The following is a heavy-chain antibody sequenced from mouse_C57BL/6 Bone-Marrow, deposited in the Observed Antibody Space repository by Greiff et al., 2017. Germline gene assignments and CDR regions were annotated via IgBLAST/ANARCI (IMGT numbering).Heavy chain of an antibody. CDR1: GYTFTDYE. J-gene: IGHJ3*01. CDR3: TRGSYDGYYAVGFAY. D-gene: IGHD2-3*01. V-gene: IGHV1-15*01. CDR2: IDPETGGT. Sequence: VKLKQSGAELVRPGASVTLSCKASGYTFTDYEMHWVKQTPVHGLEWIGAIDPETGGTAYNQKFKGKAILTADKSSSTAYMELRSLTSEDSAVYYCTRGSYDGYYAVGFAYWGQGTLVTVSA.